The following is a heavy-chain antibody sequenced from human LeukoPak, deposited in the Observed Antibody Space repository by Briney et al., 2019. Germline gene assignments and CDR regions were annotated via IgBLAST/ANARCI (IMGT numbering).Heavy chain of an antibody. CDR2: IYSGGST. CDR3: AREYGGLFDY. D-gene: IGHD4-23*01. V-gene: IGHV3-66*02. J-gene: IGHJ4*02. Sequence: GGSLRLSCAASGFTVSSDYMSWVRQAPGKGLEWVSVIYSGGSTYYADSVKGRFTISRDNSKNTLYPQMNSLRAEDTAVYYCAREYGGLFDYWGQGTLVTVSS. CDR1: GFTVSSDY.